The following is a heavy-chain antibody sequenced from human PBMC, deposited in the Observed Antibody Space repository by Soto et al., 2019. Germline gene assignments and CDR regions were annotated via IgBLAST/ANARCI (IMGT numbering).Heavy chain of an antibody. J-gene: IGHJ4*02. CDR2: MNPNSGNT. Sequence: QVQLVQSGAEEKKPGASVKVSCQASGYTFTSYDINWVRQATGQGLEWMGKMNPNSGNTDYAQKFQGRVTMTRDTSITTAYMELSSLTSEDTAVYYCARNMGGYGSGSYFYWGQGTLVTVSS. CDR3: ARNMGGYGSGSYFY. V-gene: IGHV1-8*01. CDR1: GYTFTSYD. D-gene: IGHD3-10*01.